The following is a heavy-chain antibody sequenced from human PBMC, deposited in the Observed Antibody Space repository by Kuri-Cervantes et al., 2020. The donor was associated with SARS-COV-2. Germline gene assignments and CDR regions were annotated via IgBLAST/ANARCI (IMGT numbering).Heavy chain of an antibody. D-gene: IGHD3-22*01. J-gene: IGHJ4*02. V-gene: IGHV3-30-3*01. CDR2: ISYDGSNK. CDR1: GFTFSSYA. CDR3: AKDHQYYYDSSGYYYFDY. Sequence: LSLTCAASGFTFSSYAMHWVRQAPGKGLEWVAVISYDGSNKYYADSVKGRFTISRDNSKNTLYLQMNSLRAEDTAVYYCAKDHQYYYDSSGYYYFDYWGQGTLVTVSS.